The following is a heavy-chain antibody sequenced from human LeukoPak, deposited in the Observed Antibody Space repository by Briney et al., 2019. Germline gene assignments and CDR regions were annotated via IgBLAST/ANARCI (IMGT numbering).Heavy chain of an antibody. J-gene: IGHJ6*03. CDR2: IYTSGST. CDR3: ARGVKFSSSPRGMRYYYYIVV. CDR1: GGSISSYY. Sequence: SETLSLTCTVSGGSISSYYWSWIRQPAGKGLEWIGRIYTSGSTNYNPSLKSRVTMSVDTSKNQFSLKLSSVTAADTAVYYCARGVKFSSSPRGMRYYYYIVVWGKESTVT. D-gene: IGHD6-6*01. V-gene: IGHV4-4*07.